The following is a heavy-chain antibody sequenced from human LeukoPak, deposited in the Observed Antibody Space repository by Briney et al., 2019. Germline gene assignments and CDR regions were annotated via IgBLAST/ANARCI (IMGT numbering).Heavy chain of an antibody. CDR1: GRTFSSYA. CDR2: IIPIFGTA. Sequence: SVKVSCKASGRTFSSYAISWVRQAPGQGLEWMGRIIPIFGTANYAQKFQGRVTITTDESTSTAYMELSSLRSEDTAVYYCARLDYHWFDPWGQGTLVTVSS. J-gene: IGHJ5*02. CDR3: ARLDYHWFDP. V-gene: IGHV1-69*05. D-gene: IGHD2-2*03.